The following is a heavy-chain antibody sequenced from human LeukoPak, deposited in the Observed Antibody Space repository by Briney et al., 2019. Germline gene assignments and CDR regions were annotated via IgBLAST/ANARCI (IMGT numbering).Heavy chain of an antibody. V-gene: IGHV3-20*04. CDR3: ARLYCSSTSSHTLHYYYMDV. J-gene: IGHJ6*03. D-gene: IGHD2-2*02. CDR1: GFTFDDYG. Sequence: PGGSLRLPCAASGFTFDDYGMSWVRQAPGKGLEWVSGIDRNGDSTGYADSVKGRFTISRDNAKNSLYLQMNSLRAEDTALYYCARLYCSSTSSHTLHYYYMDVWGKGTTVTVSS. CDR2: IDRNGDST.